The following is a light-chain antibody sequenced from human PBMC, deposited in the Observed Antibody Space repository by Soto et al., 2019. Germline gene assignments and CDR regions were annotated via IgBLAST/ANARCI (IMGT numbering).Light chain of an antibody. CDR1: QDVSVS. Sequence: IVLTQSPETLSLSPGAGATLGCRDSQDVSVSLAWYQERTGQAPRLLIHDASNRAAGIPARFSAYGAGTDFTLIIGSLEPEDSALYYCQQRGSWPYTFGQGTKVDIK. J-gene: IGKJ2*01. CDR3: QQRGSWPYT. CDR2: DAS. V-gene: IGKV3-11*01.